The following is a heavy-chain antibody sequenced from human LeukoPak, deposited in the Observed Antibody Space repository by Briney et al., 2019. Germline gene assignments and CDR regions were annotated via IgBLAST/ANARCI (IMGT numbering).Heavy chain of an antibody. CDR2: INHSGST. J-gene: IGHJ4*02. CDR3: ARGAVLRFLAYVRGYFDY. V-gene: IGHV4-34*08. Sequence: PSETLSLTCAVYGGTFSGYYWSWIRPPPGKGLEWIGEINHSGSTNYNPSLKRGVTISVDTTKNQFYLILSSVTSADPAVYYFARGAVLRFLAYVRGYFDYWGEGTLVTVSS. D-gene: IGHD3-3*01. CDR1: GGTFSGYY.